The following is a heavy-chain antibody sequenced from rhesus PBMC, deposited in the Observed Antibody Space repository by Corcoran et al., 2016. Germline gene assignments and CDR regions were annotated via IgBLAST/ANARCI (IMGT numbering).Heavy chain of an antibody. CDR1: GYSISSNY. V-gene: IGHV4-147*01. CDR3: ARKDSSGWYYFDY. D-gene: IGHD6-31*01. Sequence: QVQLQESGPGLVKPSETLSLTCAVSGYSISSNYWSWIRQPPGKGLEWIGLIYGSSGSTSYNPSLKSRVTISTDTSKNQFSLKLSSVTAADTAVYYCARKDSSGWYYFDYWGQGVLVTVSS. J-gene: IGHJ4*01. CDR2: IYGSSGST.